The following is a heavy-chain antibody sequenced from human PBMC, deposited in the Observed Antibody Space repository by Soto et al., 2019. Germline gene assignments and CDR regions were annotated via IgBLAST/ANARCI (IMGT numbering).Heavy chain of an antibody. D-gene: IGHD2-2*01. CDR3: AKVLVVVPTARGPFDY. CDR1: GFTFSSYA. J-gene: IGHJ4*02. Sequence: PGGSLRLSCAASGFTFSSYAMSWVRQAPGKGLEWVSAISGSGGSTYYADPVKGRFTISRDNSKNTLYLQMNSLRAEDTAVYYCAKVLVVVPTARGPFDYWGQGTLVTVSS. CDR2: ISGSGGST. V-gene: IGHV3-23*01.